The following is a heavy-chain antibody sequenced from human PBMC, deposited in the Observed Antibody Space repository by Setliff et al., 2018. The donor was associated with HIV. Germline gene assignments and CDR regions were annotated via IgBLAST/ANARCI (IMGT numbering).Heavy chain of an antibody. CDR3: ARDRYSYGRSYFDY. V-gene: IGHV4-61*02. J-gene: IGHJ4*02. CDR1: GGSISSASYY. D-gene: IGHD5-18*01. CDR2: IYTSGST. Sequence: SETLSLTCTVSGGSISSASYYWSWIRQPAGKGLEWIGRIYTSGSTTYNPSLKSRVTMSLDSSKNHFSLKLSSVTAADTAVYYCARDRYSYGRSYFDYWGQGTLVTVSS.